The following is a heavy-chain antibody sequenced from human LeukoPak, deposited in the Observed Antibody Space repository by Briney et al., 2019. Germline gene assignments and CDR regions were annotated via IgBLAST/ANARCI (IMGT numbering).Heavy chain of an antibody. CDR3: AKAPHVSGWYDY. J-gene: IGHJ4*02. D-gene: IGHD6-19*01. V-gene: IGHV3-30*02. Sequence: GGSLRLSCAAAGFTFSSYGMHWGRQAPGKRLEGVAFIRYDGSNKYYADSGKGRFTISREHSKNTLYLQMNSLRAEDTAVYYCAKAPHVSGWYDYWGQGTLVTVSS. CDR2: IRYDGSNK. CDR1: GFTFSSYG.